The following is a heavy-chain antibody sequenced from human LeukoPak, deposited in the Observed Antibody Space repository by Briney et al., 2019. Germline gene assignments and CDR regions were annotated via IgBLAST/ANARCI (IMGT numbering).Heavy chain of an antibody. CDR3: ASSIFGVVPRVDY. Sequence: GGSLRLSCAASGFTFSSYWMSWVRQAPGKGLEWVANIKQDGSETYYVDSVKGRFTISRDNAKNSLYLQMNSLRAEDTAVYYCASSIFGVVPRVDYWGQGTLVTVSS. V-gene: IGHV3-7*01. CDR1: GFTFSSYW. CDR2: IKQDGSET. D-gene: IGHD3-3*01. J-gene: IGHJ4*02.